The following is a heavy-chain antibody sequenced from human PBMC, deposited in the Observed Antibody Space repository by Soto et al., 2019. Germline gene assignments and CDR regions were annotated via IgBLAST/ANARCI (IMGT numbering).Heavy chain of an antibody. J-gene: IGHJ4*02. D-gene: IGHD3-3*01. CDR2: IRSKANSCAT. CDR3: TTLTDFY. CDR1: GFTFSGSA. V-gene: IGHV3-73*01. Sequence: GGSLRLSCAASGFTFSGSAMHCVRQASGKGLEWVGRIRSKANSCATAYAASRTGRFTISRDDSKNTAYLQMNSLKTEDTAVHDCTTLTDFYWGQGTLVTVSS.